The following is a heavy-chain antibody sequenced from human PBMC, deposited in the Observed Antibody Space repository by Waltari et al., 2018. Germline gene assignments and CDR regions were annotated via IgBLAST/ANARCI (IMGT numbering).Heavy chain of an antibody. V-gene: IGHV1-2*02. CDR3: ARGGGGEVDAFDI. CDR1: GYTFTGYY. CDR2: INPNSGGT. Sequence: QVQLVQSGAEVKKPGASVKVSCKASGYTFTGYYMHWVRQAPGQGLEWMGWINPNSGGTNYAQKFQGGDTRTRDTSISTAYMELSRLRSDDRAVYCCARGGGGEVDAFDIWGQGTMVTVSS. D-gene: IGHD3-16*01. J-gene: IGHJ3*02.